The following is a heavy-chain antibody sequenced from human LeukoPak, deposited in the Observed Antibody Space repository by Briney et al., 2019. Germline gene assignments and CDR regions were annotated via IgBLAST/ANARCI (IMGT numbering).Heavy chain of an antibody. Sequence: SYTLFLTCAFEGGSSSGYYWNWIRQPPGKGLEWIGEINHSGSTNYNPSPKSRVTISVDTSKKQISLKLSSVTAADTAVYYCGRLVSTKDYFDYWGQGTLVTVSS. CDR3: GRLVSTKDYFDY. D-gene: IGHD5/OR15-5a*01. CDR1: GGSSSGYY. V-gene: IGHV4-34*01. CDR2: INHSGST. J-gene: IGHJ4*02.